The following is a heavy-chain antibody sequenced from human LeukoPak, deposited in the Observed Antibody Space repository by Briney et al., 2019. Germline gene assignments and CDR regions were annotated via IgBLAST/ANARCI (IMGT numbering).Heavy chain of an antibody. D-gene: IGHD3-22*01. V-gene: IGHV3-48*04. CDR1: GFMFSTFS. CDR3: ARHPRVSYDNRGGGY. CDR2: ISTRSKTI. J-gene: IGHJ4*02. Sequence: GGSLRLSCAASGFMFSTFSMNWGRQAPGEGVERTSFISTRSKTIYYADPVKGRFTISRDNANNSLYLQMSSLSAEDTAVYYCARHPRVSYDNRGGGYWGQGTLVTVSS.